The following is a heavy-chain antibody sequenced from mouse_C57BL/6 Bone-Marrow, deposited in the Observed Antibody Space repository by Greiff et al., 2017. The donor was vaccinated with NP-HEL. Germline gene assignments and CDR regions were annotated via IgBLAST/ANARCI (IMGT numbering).Heavy chain of an antibody. J-gene: IGHJ3*01. D-gene: IGHD5-5*01. CDR3: ARRGDYLFAY. CDR1: GFTFSSYG. CDR2: ISSGGSYT. V-gene: IGHV5-6*01. Sequence: EVQGVESGGDLVKPGGSLKLSCAASGFTFSSYGMSWVRQTPDKRLEWVATISSGGSYTYYPDSVKGRFTISRDNAKNTLYLQMGSLKSEDTAMYYCARRGDYLFAYWGQGTLVTVSA.